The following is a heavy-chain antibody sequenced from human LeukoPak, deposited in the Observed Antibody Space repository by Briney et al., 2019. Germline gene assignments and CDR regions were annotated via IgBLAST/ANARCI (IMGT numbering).Heavy chain of an antibody. D-gene: IGHD2-21*02. CDR3: ARPAEGGDWTYYFDY. J-gene: IGHJ4*02. CDR1: GYTFTGYY. V-gene: IGHV1-2*02. CDR2: INPNSGGT. Sequence: GASVKVSCKASGYTFTGYYMHWVRQAPGQGLEWMGWINPNSGGTNYAQKFQGRVTMTRDMSTSTVYMELSSLRSEDTAVYYCARPAEGGDWTYYFDYWGQGTLVTVSS.